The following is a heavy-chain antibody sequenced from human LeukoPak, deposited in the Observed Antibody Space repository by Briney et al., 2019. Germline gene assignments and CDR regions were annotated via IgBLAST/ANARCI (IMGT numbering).Heavy chain of an antibody. J-gene: IGHJ3*02. D-gene: IGHD6-6*01. CDR1: GFTFSNYA. CDR2: ISNSGGET. V-gene: IGHV3-23*01. CDR3: AREYSSSSGRAFDI. Sequence: PGGSLRLSCAVSGFTFSNYAMSWVRQAPGKGLEWVSLISNSGGETYYADSVKGRCTISRDNSRNTLYLQMNSLRTEDTAVYYCAREYSSSSGRAFDIWGQGTMVTVSS.